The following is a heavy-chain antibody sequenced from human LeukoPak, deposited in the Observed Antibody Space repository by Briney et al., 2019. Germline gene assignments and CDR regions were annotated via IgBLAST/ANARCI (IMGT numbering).Heavy chain of an antibody. V-gene: IGHV4-39*07. J-gene: IGHJ4*02. Sequence: SETLSLTCTVSGGSISSSSYYWGWIRQPPGTGLEWIGSIYYSGSTYYNPSLKSRVTISVDTSKNQFSLKLSSVTAADTAVYYCARDGAGNYDTTPFDYWGQGTLVTVSS. CDR2: IYYSGST. CDR3: ARDGAGNYDTTPFDY. CDR1: GGSISSSSYY. D-gene: IGHD3-22*01.